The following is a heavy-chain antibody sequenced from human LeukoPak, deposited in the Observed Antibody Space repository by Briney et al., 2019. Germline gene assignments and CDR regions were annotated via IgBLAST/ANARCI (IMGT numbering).Heavy chain of an antibody. V-gene: IGHV4-38-2*02. CDR2: IYHSGST. J-gene: IGHJ4*02. Sequence: SETLSLTCTVSGYSISSGYYWGWIRQPPGKGLEWIGSIYHSGSTYYNPSLKSRVTISVDTSKNQFSLKLSSVTAADTAVYYCARTTWEQSFDYWGQGTLVTVFS. D-gene: IGHD1-26*01. CDR1: GYSISSGYY. CDR3: ARTTWEQSFDY.